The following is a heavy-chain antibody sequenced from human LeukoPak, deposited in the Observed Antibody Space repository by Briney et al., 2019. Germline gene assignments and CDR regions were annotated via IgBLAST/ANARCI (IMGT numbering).Heavy chain of an antibody. V-gene: IGHV3-53*01. D-gene: IGHD3-10*01. CDR2: IYSGGST. Sequence: GGSLRFSCAASGFTVSSNYMSWVRQAPGKGLEWVSVIYSGGSTYYADSVKGRFTISRDNSKNTPYLQMNSLRAEDTAVYYCARAFHYGSGSYYKRYYFDYWGQGTLVTVSS. CDR1: GFTVSSNY. J-gene: IGHJ4*02. CDR3: ARAFHYGSGSYYKRYYFDY.